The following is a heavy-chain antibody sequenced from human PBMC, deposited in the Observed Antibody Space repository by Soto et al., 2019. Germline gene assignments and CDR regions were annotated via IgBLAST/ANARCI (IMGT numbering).Heavy chain of an antibody. CDR3: ARDGFYTDGRGPRNEGFDY. Sequence: QVQLQQSGPGLVKPSETLSLTCAVSGGSFGTYSWNWIRQAPGKGLEWIGKIYYSGTTGYNPSLKSRVTXSXDXXQNKLSLSLSSVTAADTAVYYCARDGFYTDGRGPRNEGFDYWGQGTLVTVSA. J-gene: IGHJ4*02. V-gene: IGHV4-59*01. D-gene: IGHD3-3*01. CDR2: IYYSGTT. CDR1: GGSFGTYS.